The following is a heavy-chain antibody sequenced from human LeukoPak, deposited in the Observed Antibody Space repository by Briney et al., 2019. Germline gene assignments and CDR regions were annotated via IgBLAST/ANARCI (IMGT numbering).Heavy chain of an antibody. CDR3: VYTAGGDGGK. Sequence: GGSLRLSCAASGFTFSRYAMSWVRQAPGKGLEWLSYISSGSGDIRYADSVKGRFIISRDNAKKSLFLQMNSLRVEDTATYYCVYTAGGDGGKWGQGTLVTVSS. J-gene: IGHJ4*02. D-gene: IGHD3-16*01. CDR2: ISSGSGDI. CDR1: GFTFSRYA. V-gene: IGHV3-21*05.